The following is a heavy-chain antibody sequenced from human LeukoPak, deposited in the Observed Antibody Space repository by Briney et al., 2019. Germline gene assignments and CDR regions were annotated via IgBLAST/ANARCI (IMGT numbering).Heavy chain of an antibody. J-gene: IGHJ3*02. CDR1: GFTFSSYS. D-gene: IGHD3-3*01. CDR3: ARDQGYDFWSGYQDAFDI. CDR2: ISSSSSYI. V-gene: IGHV3-21*01. Sequence: GGSLRLSCAASGFTFSSYSMNWVRQAPGKGLEWVSSISSSSSYIYYADSVKGRFTISRDNAKNSLYLQMNSLRAEDTAVYYCARDQGYDFWSGYQDAFDIWGQGTMVTVSS.